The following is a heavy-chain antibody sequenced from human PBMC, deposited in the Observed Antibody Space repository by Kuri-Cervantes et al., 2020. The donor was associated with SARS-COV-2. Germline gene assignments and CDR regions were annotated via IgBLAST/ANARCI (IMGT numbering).Heavy chain of an antibody. Sequence: ASVKVSCKASGYTFTGYYMHWVRQAPGQGLEWMGWINPNSGGTNYAQKFQGRVTMTRDTSISTAYMELSRLRSDDTAVYYCARDIVVVPAAIHYYYGMDVWGQGTTVTVSS. CDR3: ARDIVVVPAAIHYYYGMDV. J-gene: IGHJ6*02. CDR2: INPNSGGT. D-gene: IGHD2-2*02. V-gene: IGHV1-2*02. CDR1: GYTFTGYY.